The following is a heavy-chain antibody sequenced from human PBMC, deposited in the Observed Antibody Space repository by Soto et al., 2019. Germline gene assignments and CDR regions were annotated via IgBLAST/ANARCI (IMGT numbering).Heavy chain of an antibody. J-gene: IGHJ6*02. V-gene: IGHV4-4*02. CDR3: ARLVTIFGVVIRMDV. CDR1: GASISSAFW. D-gene: IGHD3-3*01. CDR2: IYHIGST. Sequence: PSETLSLTCAVSGASISSAFWWTWVRQAPGKGLEWIGEIYHIGSTKYNPSLKSRVTISANTSKNQFSLKLSSVTAADTAVYYCARLVTIFGVVIRMDVWGQGTTVTVSS.